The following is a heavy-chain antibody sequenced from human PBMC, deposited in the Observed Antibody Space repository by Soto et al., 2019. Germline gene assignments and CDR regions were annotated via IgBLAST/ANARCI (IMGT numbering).Heavy chain of an antibody. CDR2: IYYSGST. Sequence: PSETLSLTCTVSGGSISGYYWSWIRQPPGKGLEWIGYIYYSGSTNYNPSLKSRVTISVDTSKNQFSLKLSSVTAADTAVYYCARVGVWFPDYSGQGTLVIVSS. CDR3: ARVGVWFPDY. J-gene: IGHJ4*02. CDR1: GGSISGYY. V-gene: IGHV4-59*01. D-gene: IGHD2-21*01.